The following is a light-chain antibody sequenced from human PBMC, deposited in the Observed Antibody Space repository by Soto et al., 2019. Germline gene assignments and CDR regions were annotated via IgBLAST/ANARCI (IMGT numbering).Light chain of an antibody. CDR3: QQYGSSPFT. Sequence: EVVLTQSPVTLSLSPGERATLSCRASQSVSSPYLAWYQQKPGQPPRLLIYGASSRATDIPDRFIGSGSGTEFPLTIAMLAPEDFALYYCQQYGSSPFTCGPGTKVDI. CDR2: GAS. V-gene: IGKV3-20*01. J-gene: IGKJ3*01. CDR1: QSVSSPY.